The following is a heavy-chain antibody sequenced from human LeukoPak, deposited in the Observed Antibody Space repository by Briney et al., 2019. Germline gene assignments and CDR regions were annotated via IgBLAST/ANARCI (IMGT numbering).Heavy chain of an antibody. CDR1: GGSISSSGYY. J-gene: IGHJ5*02. D-gene: IGHD6-13*01. Sequence: SETLSLTCTVSGGSISSSGYYWGWIRQPPGKGLEWIGSIYYSGSTYYNPSLKSRVTISVDTSKNQFPLKLSSVAAADTAVYYCARDPTAAGKGAWFDPWGQGTLVTVSS. CDR2: IYYSGST. CDR3: ARDPTAAGKGAWFDP. V-gene: IGHV4-39*02.